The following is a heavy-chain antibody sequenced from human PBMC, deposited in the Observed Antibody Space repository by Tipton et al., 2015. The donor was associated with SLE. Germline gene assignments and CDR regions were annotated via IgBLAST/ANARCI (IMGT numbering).Heavy chain of an antibody. CDR2: IRSNLYGGTT. J-gene: IGHJ6*02. D-gene: IGHD5-18*01. V-gene: IGHV3-49*04. CDR3: TRDGYDV. CDR1: EFNFADYA. Sequence: SLRLSCIASEFNFADYALNWVRQAPGKGLEWVGFIRSNLYGGTTDYAAPVKGRFTISRDDSKSIAYLQMNSLKTEDTAMYFCTRDGYDVWGQGTTVTVSS.